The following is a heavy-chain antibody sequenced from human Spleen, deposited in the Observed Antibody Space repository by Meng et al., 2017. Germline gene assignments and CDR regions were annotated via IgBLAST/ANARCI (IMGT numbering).Heavy chain of an antibody. Sequence: GGSLRLSCAASGFTFGDYAMSWVRQAPGKGLEWVSSISGTGDNTYYADSVKGRFTISRHNSKNTLYLQMNSLRAEDTAVYYCARADSGGYSYGLGGYYFDYWGQGTLVTVSS. CDR2: ISGTGDNT. J-gene: IGHJ4*02. CDR3: ARADSGGYSYGLGGYYFDY. CDR1: GFTFGDYA. D-gene: IGHD5-18*01. V-gene: IGHV3-23*01.